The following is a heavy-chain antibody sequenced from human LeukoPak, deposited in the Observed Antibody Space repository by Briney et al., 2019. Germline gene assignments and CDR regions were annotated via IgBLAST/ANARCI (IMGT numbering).Heavy chain of an antibody. Sequence: SGPVLVKPTETLTLTCTVSGFSLSNTEVGVSWIRQPPGKALEWLAHIFANDDKSYSTSLKSRLTISRDTSKSQVVLSLTNMDPVDTATYYCARIGYSSSWFISGPDYWGQGTLVTVSS. V-gene: IGHV2-26*01. D-gene: IGHD6-13*01. J-gene: IGHJ4*02. CDR3: ARIGYSSSWFISGPDY. CDR1: GFSLSNTEVG. CDR2: IFANDDK.